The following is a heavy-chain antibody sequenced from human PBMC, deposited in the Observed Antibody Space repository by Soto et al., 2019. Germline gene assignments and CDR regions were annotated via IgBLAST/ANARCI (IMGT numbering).Heavy chain of an antibody. V-gene: IGHV1-69*06. CDR3: ARDRDDYGSGNYYNRIDF. D-gene: IGHD3-10*01. CDR1: GGIFSTYA. J-gene: IGHJ4*02. CDR2: IIPIFGTP. Sequence: QVQLVQSGAEVKKPGSSVKVSCKASGGIFSTYAISWLRQAPGQGLEWMGGIIPIFGTPNYAQRFQGRVTITADKSKSTAYMELSRLRSEDTAVYYCARDRDDYGSGNYYNRIDFWGQGTLVTVSS.